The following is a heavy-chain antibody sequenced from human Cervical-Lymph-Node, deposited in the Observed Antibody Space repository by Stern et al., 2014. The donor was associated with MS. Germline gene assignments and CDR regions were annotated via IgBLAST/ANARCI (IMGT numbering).Heavy chain of an antibody. J-gene: IGHJ6*02. CDR3: ARMTGRGDYYYYSGLDV. V-gene: IGHV2-70*15. Sequence: QVTLKESGPALVKPTQTLTLTCTFSGFSLTTSAMSVSWIRQPPGKALEWLARIGWDGDKYYSTSLRTRLTISKDTSSNQVVLILTDMDPVDTATYYCARMTGRGDYYYYSGLDVWGQGTTVTVSS. D-gene: IGHD3-10*01. CDR2: IGWDGDK. CDR1: GFSLTTSAMS.